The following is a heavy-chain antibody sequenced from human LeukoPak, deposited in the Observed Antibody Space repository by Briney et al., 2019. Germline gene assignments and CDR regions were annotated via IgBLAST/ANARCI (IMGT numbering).Heavy chain of an antibody. V-gene: IGHV4-59*01. J-gene: IGHJ4*02. D-gene: IGHD1-1*01. Sequence: SETLSLTCTVSGDAISNYNGNWIRQPPGKGLEWIGYIYYRGNTNYNPSLKSRLTISADTSKSQFSLRVTSVTAADTAMYYCARARTRGNNWYFDYWGQGTVVIVSS. CDR3: ARARTRGNNWYFDY. CDR1: GDAISNYN. CDR2: IYYRGNT.